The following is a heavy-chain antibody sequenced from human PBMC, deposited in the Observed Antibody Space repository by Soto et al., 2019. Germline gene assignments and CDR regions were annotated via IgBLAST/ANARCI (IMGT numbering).Heavy chain of an antibody. CDR2: INPSGGST. D-gene: IGHD3-10*01. CDR3: ARDLSAKALVFGELVG. V-gene: IGHV1-46*01. Sequence: QVQLVQSGAEVKKPGASVKVSCKASGYTFTSYYMHWVRQAPGQGLEWMGIINPSGGSTSYAQKFQGRVTMTRETSTSTVYMELSSLRSEDTAVYYCARDLSAKALVFGELVGWGQGTLVTVSS. CDR1: GYTFTSYY. J-gene: IGHJ4*02.